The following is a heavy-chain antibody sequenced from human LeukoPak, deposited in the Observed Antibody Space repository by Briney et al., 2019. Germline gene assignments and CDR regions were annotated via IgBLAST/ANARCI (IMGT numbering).Heavy chain of an antibody. J-gene: IGHJ1*01. Sequence: GGSLRLSCAASGFSLSSHSMNWVRQAPGKGLEWVSAIGSSSRSIYYADSVKGRFTISRDNSKNTLYLQMNSLRAEDTAVYYCATSIVGLTYDEHFQHWGQGTLVTVSS. CDR3: ATSIVGLTYDEHFQH. V-gene: IGHV3-21*04. D-gene: IGHD1-26*01. CDR2: IGSSSRSI. CDR1: GFSLSSHS.